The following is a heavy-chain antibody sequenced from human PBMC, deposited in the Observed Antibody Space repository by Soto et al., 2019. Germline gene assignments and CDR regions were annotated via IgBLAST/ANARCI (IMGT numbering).Heavy chain of an antibody. J-gene: IGHJ5*02. CDR2: IWYDGSNK. Sequence: GGSLRLSCAASGFTFSSYGMHWVRQAPGKGLEWVAVIWYDGSNKYYADSVKGRLTISRDNSKNTLYLQMNSLRAEDTAVYYCAKQYSSSWDSNWFDPWGQGTLVTVSS. CDR1: GFTFSSYG. CDR3: AKQYSSSWDSNWFDP. D-gene: IGHD6-13*01. V-gene: IGHV3-33*06.